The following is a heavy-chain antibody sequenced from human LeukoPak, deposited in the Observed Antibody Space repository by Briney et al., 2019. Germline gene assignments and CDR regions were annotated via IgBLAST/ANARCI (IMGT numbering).Heavy chain of an antibody. J-gene: IGHJ4*02. D-gene: IGHD2-2*01. Sequence: SGGSLRLSCAAPGFTFSGSAMHWVRQASGKGLEWVGRIRSKANSYATAYAASVKGRFTISRDDSKNTAFLQMNSLKTEDTAVYYCASGGYCTSTSCYGENWGQGTLVTVSS. CDR2: IRSKANSYAT. V-gene: IGHV3-73*01. CDR3: ASGGYCTSTSCYGEN. CDR1: GFTFSGSA.